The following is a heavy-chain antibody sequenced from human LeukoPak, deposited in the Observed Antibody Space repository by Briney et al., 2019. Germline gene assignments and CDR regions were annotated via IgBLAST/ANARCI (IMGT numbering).Heavy chain of an antibody. CDR2: MNPNSGNT. Sequence: ASVKVSCKASGYTFTSYDINWVRQATGQGLEWMGWMNPNSGNTGYAQKFQGRVTMTRNTSISTAYMELSSLRSEDTAVYYCARERGYCSGGSCYPDYWGQGTLVTVSS. CDR3: ARERGYCSGGSCYPDY. D-gene: IGHD2-15*01. V-gene: IGHV1-8*01. CDR1: GYTFTSYD. J-gene: IGHJ4*02.